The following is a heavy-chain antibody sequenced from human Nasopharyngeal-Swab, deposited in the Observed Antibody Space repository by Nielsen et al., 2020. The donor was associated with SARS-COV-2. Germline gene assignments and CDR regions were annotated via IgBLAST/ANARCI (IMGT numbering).Heavy chain of an antibody. D-gene: IGHD2-21*02. J-gene: IGHJ6*02. V-gene: IGHV3-7*01. CDR1: GFTFSSYW. CDR2: IKQDGSEK. Sequence: GESLKISCAASGFTFSSYWMSWVRQAPGKGLEWVANIKQDGSEKYYVDSVRGRFTTSRDNAKNSLYLQMNSLRAEDTAVYYCARDAYCGGDCYTLFYYYGMDVWGQGTTVTVSS. CDR3: ARDAYCGGDCYTLFYYYGMDV.